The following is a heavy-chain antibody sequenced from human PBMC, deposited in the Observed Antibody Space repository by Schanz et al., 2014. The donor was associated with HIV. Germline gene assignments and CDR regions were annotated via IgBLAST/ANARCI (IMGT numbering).Heavy chain of an antibody. CDR1: GGTFSSYA. CDR2: MIPSFRLR. J-gene: IGHJ6*02. CDR3: AKSPIFGDVIFYGMDV. D-gene: IGHD3-3*02. Sequence: QLQLVQSGAGVKKPGASVKVSCKASGGTFSSYAISWVRQAPGQGLEWMGGMIPSFRLRTYAQKFQGRVTIAADESASTAYMELNSLRSDDTAVYYCAKSPIFGDVIFYGMDVWGQGTTVTVSS. V-gene: IGHV1-69*01.